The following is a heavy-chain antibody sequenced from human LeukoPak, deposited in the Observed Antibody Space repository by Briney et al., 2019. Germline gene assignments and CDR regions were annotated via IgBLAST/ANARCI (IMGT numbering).Heavy chain of an antibody. CDR1: GYTFTNYY. Sequence: ASVTVSCKASGYTFTNYYMHWVRQGPGLGVEWMGWINPKSGGTPYPQKFQGRLTMTRDTSISTAYMELSRLGSDDTAVYYCVPSANYYYFDYWGQGTLVTVSS. CDR2: INPKSGGT. J-gene: IGHJ4*02. D-gene: IGHD1-26*01. CDR3: VPSANYYYFDY. V-gene: IGHV1-2*02.